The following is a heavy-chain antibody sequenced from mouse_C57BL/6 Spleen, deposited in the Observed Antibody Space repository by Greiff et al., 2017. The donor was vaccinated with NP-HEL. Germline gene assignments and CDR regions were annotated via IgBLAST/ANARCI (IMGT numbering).Heavy chain of an antibody. J-gene: IGHJ2*01. CDR2: IDPSDSYT. CDR3: ARLDYYGSSYFDY. CDR1: GYTFTSYW. D-gene: IGHD1-1*01. Sequence: VQLQQPGAELVMPGASVKLSCKASGYTFTSYWMHWVKQRPGQGLEWIGEIDPSDSYTNYNQKFKGKSTLTVDKSSSTAYMQLSSLTSEDSAVYYCARLDYYGSSYFDYWGQGTTLTVSS. V-gene: IGHV1-69*01.